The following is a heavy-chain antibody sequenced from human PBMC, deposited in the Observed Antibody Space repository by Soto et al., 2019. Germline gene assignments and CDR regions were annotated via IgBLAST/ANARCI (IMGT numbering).Heavy chain of an antibody. CDR3: ARSDGTDGYYSYGMDV. CDR2: IYYTGSA. Sequence: SETLSLTCTVSGGSISSGTYYWSWIRQLPGKGLEWIGYIYYTGSAYYNPSLKSRLTISLDTSKSQFSLKLSSVIAADTAVYYCARSDGTDGYYSYGMDVWGPGATVTVSS. D-gene: IGHD6-13*01. CDR1: GGSISSGTYY. J-gene: IGHJ6*02. V-gene: IGHV4-31*03.